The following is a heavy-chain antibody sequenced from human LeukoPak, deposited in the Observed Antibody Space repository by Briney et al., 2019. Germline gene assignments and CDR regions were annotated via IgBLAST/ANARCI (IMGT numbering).Heavy chain of an antibody. CDR3: ARSPGLYYYMDV. V-gene: IGHV1-8*01. CDR2: MNPNSGNT. J-gene: IGHJ6*03. CDR1: GYTFTSYD. Sequence: GASVKVSCKASGYTFTSYDINWVRQATGQGLEWVGWMNPNSGNTGYAQKFQGRVTMTRNTSISTAYMELSSLRSEDTAVYYCARSPGLYYYMDVWGKGTTVTVSS.